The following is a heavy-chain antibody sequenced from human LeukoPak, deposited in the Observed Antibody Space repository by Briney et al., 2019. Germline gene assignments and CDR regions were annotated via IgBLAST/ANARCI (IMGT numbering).Heavy chain of an antibody. V-gene: IGHV1-18*01. CDR2: ISAYNGNT. Sequence: ASVKVSCKASGYTFTSYGISWVRQAPGQGLEWMGWISAYNGNTNYAQKLQGRVTMTTATSTSTAYMELRSLRSDDTAVYYCARALRGVDYYGAGSPPGYWGQGTLVTVSS. CDR1: GYTFTSYG. D-gene: IGHD3-10*01. J-gene: IGHJ4*02. CDR3: ARALRGVDYYGAGSPPGY.